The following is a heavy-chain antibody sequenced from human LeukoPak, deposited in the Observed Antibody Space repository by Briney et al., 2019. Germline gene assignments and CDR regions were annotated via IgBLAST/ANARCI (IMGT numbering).Heavy chain of an antibody. D-gene: IGHD3-22*01. CDR2: IGGSGVST. CDR3: AKGSYYYDSSGYHYYFDY. CDR1: GFTFSSYA. J-gene: IGHJ4*02. Sequence: GGSLRLSCAASGFTFSSYAMSWVRQAPGKGLEWVSAIGGSGVSTYYADSVKGRFTISRDNSKNTLYLQMNSLRPEDTAVYYCAKGSYYYDSSGYHYYFDYWGQGTLVTVSS. V-gene: IGHV3-23*01.